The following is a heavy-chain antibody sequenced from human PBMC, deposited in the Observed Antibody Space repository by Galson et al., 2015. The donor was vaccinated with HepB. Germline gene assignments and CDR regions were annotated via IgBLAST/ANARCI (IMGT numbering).Heavy chain of an antibody. D-gene: IGHD6-13*01. CDR1: GFTFDDYA. J-gene: IGHJ6*03. V-gene: IGHV3-9*01. CDR3: AKDSGAPADPYYYYYYMDV. Sequence: SLRLSCAASGFTFDDYAMHWVRQAPGKGLEWVSGISWNSGNIGYADSVKGRFTTSRDNAKNSLYLQMNSLRAEDTALYYCAKDSGAPADPYYYYYYMDVWGKGTTVTVSS. CDR2: ISWNSGNI.